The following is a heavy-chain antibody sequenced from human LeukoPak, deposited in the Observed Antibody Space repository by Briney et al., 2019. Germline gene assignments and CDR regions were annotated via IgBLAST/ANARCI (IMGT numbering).Heavy chain of an antibody. Sequence: ASVKVSCKASGYTFTSYYMHWVRQAPGQGLEWMGWINPNSGGTNYAQKFQGRVTMTRDTSISTAYMELSRLRSDDTAVYYCASGELWSPYYYYGMDVWGQGTTVTVSS. CDR2: INPNSGGT. CDR1: GYTFTSYY. J-gene: IGHJ6*02. CDR3: ASGELWSPYYYYGMDV. V-gene: IGHV1-2*02. D-gene: IGHD5-18*01.